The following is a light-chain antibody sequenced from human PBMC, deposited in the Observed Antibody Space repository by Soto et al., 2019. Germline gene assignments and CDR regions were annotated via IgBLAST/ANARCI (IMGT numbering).Light chain of an antibody. CDR1: QSISSY. V-gene: IGKV1-39*01. CDR2: AAS. Sequence: DIQMTQSPSSLSASVGDRVTITCRASQSISSYLNWYQQKPGKAPKLLIHAASTLQSGVPSRFSGSGSVTDFTLTISRLQPEDFAIYYCQQSYSTLMYTFGQGTKLDIK. J-gene: IGKJ2*01. CDR3: QQSYSTLMYT.